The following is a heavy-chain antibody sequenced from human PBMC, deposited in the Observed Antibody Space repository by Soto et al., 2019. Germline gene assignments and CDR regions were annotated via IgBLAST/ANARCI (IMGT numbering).Heavy chain of an antibody. CDR1: GYTFTGYY. V-gene: IGHV1-2*02. D-gene: IGHD3-9*01. J-gene: IGHJ4*02. CDR3: ARDRSHYDILTGYDY. CDR2: INPNSGGT. Sequence: GASVKVSCKASGYTFTGYYMHWVRQAPGQGLEWMGWINPNSGGTNYAQKFQGRVTMTRDTSISTAYMELSRLRSDDTAVYYCARDRSHYDILTGYDYWGQGTLVTVSS.